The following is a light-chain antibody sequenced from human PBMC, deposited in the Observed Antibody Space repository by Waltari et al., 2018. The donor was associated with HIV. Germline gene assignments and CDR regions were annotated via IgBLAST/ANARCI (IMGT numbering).Light chain of an antibody. V-gene: IGKV1-NL1*01. Sequence: DIQMTQSPSSLSASIGATVLIPCRASQDFTTSISWFQQQTRKFPKLLVHGAFILQRGVPSRFSGSGSGTDYALTSTGLQAEDFATYFCQQYYGVPLTFGGGTRVDIK. J-gene: IGKJ4*02. CDR2: GAF. CDR1: QDFTTS. CDR3: QQYYGVPLT.